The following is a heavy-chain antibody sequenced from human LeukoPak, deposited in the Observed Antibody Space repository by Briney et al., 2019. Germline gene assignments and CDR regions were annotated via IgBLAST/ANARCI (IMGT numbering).Heavy chain of an antibody. Sequence: PGGSLRLSCVVSGVSISRSWMNWVRQVPGKGLVWVSPLSPDGTLNYVDSVKGRFTISRDDATNTLFLQMNNLRTEDSAIYYCLRDFHRESDYWGQGTLVTVSS. D-gene: IGHD5-24*01. J-gene: IGHJ4*02. V-gene: IGHV3-74*01. CDR3: LRDFHRESDY. CDR1: GVSISRSW. CDR2: LSPDGTL.